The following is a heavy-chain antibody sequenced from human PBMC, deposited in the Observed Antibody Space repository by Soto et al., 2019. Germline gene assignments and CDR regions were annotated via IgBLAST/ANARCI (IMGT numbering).Heavy chain of an antibody. J-gene: IGHJ4*02. D-gene: IGHD2-2*01. V-gene: IGHV4-30-4*01. Sequence: TLSLTCTVSGGSISCGDYYWSWIRQPPGKGLEWIGYIYYSGSTYYNPSLKSRVTISVDTSKNQFSLKLSSVTAADTAVYYCARARGWDIVVVPAATYFDYWGQGTLVTVSS. CDR2: IYYSGST. CDR1: GGSISCGDYY. CDR3: ARARGWDIVVVPAATYFDY.